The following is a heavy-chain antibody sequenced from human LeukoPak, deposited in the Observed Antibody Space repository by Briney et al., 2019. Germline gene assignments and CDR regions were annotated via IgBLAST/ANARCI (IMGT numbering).Heavy chain of an antibody. D-gene: IGHD3-22*01. J-gene: IGHJ4*02. CDR2: ISGSGGST. CDR1: GFTFSNAW. CDR3: AKGASSGYYYGGIDY. Sequence: GGSLRLSCAASGFTFSNAWMSWVRQAPGKGLEWVSAISGSGGSTYYADSVKGRFTISRDNSKNTLYLQMNSLRAEDTAVYYCAKGASSGYYYGGIDYWGQGTLVTVSS. V-gene: IGHV3-23*01.